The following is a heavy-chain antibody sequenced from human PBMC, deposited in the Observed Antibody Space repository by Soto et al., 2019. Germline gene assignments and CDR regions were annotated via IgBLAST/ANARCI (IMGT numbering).Heavy chain of an antibody. CDR2: IYYSGST. J-gene: IGHJ4*02. V-gene: IGHV4-59*01. Sequence: SETLSLTCTVSGGSISSYYWSWIRQPPGKGLEWIGYIYYSGSTNYNPSLKSRVTISVDTSKNQISLKLSSVTAADTAVYYCARGMNYYDSSGYFDYWGQGTLVTVSS. CDR3: ARGMNYYDSSGYFDY. CDR1: GGSISSYY. D-gene: IGHD3-22*01.